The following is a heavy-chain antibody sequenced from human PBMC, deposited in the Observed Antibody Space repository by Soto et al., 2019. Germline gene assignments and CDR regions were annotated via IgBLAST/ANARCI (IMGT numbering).Heavy chain of an antibody. Sequence: SLRLSCAASGFTFSSYGMHWVRQAPGKGLEWVAVIWYDGSNKYYADSVKGRFTISRDNSKNTLYLQMNSLRAEDTAVYYCARVDSSSSFDYWGQGTLVTVSS. J-gene: IGHJ4*02. CDR2: IWYDGSNK. CDR1: GFTFSSYG. D-gene: IGHD6-6*01. V-gene: IGHV3-33*01. CDR3: ARVDSSSSFDY.